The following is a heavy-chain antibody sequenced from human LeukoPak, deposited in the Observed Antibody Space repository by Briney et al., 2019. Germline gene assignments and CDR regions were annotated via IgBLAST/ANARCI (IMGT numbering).Heavy chain of an antibody. D-gene: IGHD3-3*01. CDR1: GGSISSGGSY. Sequence: SETLSLTCTVSGGSISSGGSYWSWIRQHPGKGLEWIGYIYYSGSTYYNPSLKSRVTISVDTSKNQFSLKLSSVTAADTAVYYCATGKSGRIDYWGQGTLVTVSS. V-gene: IGHV4-31*03. CDR3: ATGKSGRIDY. CDR2: IYYSGST. J-gene: IGHJ4*02.